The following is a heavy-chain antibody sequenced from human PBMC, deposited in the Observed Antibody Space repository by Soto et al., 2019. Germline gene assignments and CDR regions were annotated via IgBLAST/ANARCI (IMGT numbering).Heavy chain of an antibody. CDR2: IYYSGNT. J-gene: IGHJ6*02. CDR1: GGSISSGYYY. V-gene: IGHV4-30-4*01. CDR3: ASSPLYGMDV. Sequence: SETLSLTCSVSGGSISSGYYYWSWIRQPPGKGLEWIGNIYYSGNTYYNPSLKSRLIISIDTSKNQSSLKVGSVTAADTAVYYCASSPLYGMDVWGQGTTVTVSS.